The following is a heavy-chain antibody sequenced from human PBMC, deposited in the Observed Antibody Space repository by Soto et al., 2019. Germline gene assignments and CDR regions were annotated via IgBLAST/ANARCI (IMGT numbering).Heavy chain of an antibody. D-gene: IGHD5-18*01. J-gene: IGHJ3*02. CDR3: AREGYSYGAFDI. CDR1: GFTFSSYS. Sequence: PVGSLRLSCAASGFTFSSYSMNWVRQAPGKGLEWVSSISSSSSYIYYADSVKGRFTISRDNAKNSLYLQMNSLRAEDTAVYYCAREGYSYGAFDIWGQGTMVTVSS. CDR2: ISSSSSYI. V-gene: IGHV3-21*01.